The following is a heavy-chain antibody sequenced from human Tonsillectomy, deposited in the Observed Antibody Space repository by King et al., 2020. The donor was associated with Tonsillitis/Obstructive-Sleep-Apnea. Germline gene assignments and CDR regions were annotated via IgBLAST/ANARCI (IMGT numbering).Heavy chain of an antibody. Sequence: VQLVESGGGLVQPGGSLRLSCAASGFTFSSYWMSWVRQAPGKGLEWVANIKQDGSEKYYVDSVKGRFTISRDNAKNSLNLQMNSLRAEDTAVYYCVRGGYCSSTSCYGVGFDIWGQGTMVTVSS. J-gene: IGHJ3*02. V-gene: IGHV3-7*01. CDR1: GFTFSSYW. D-gene: IGHD2-2*01. CDR2: IKQDGSEK. CDR3: VRGGYCSSTSCYGVGFDI.